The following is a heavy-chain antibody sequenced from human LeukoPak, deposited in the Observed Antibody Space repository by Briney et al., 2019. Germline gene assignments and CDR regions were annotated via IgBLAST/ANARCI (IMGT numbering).Heavy chain of an antibody. V-gene: IGHV4-59*01. J-gene: IGHJ5*02. CDR2: IYYSGST. CDR3: ARSQDVLLWFGESVNWFDP. D-gene: IGHD3-10*01. Sequence: SETLSLTCTVSGGSISSYYWSWIRQPPGEGLEWIGDIYYSGSTNYNPSLKSRVTISVDTSKNQFSLKLSSVTAADTAVYYCARSQDVLLWFGESVNWFDPWGQGTLVTVSS. CDR1: GGSISSYY.